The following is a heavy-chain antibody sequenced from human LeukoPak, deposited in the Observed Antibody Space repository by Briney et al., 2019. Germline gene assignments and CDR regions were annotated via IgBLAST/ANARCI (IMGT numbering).Heavy chain of an antibody. D-gene: IGHD5-18*01. CDR3: ARPGAVDTAMVRVPFDY. CDR2: IKKDGSEK. J-gene: IGHJ4*02. Sequence: GGSLRLSCAASGFTFSSYWMSWVRQAPGKGLEWVANIKKDGSEKYYVDSVKGRFTISRDNAKTSLYLQMNSLRAEDTAVYYCARPGAVDTAMVRVPFDYWGQGTLVTVSS. V-gene: IGHV3-7*01. CDR1: GFTFSSYW.